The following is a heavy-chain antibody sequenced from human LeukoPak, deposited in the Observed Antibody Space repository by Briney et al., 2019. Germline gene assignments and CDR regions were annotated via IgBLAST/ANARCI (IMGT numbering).Heavy chain of an antibody. CDR2: ISYIGST. V-gene: IGHV4-59*11. Sequence: SETPSLTCAVSDDSFSSHYWTWIRQPPGKGLEWIGYISYIGSTNYNPSLKSRVTISIDTSKNQFSLKLSSVTAADTAVYYCARDLVTVTKGFDIWGQGTMVSVSS. CDR3: ARDLVTVTKGFDI. D-gene: IGHD4-17*01. J-gene: IGHJ3*02. CDR1: DDSFSSHY.